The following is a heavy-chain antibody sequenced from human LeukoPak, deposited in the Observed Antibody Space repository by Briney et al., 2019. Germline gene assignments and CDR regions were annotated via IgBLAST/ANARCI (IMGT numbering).Heavy chain of an antibody. CDR1: GGSISSSSYY. CDR2: IFYTGST. J-gene: IGHJ4*02. Sequence: SETLSLTCTVSGGSISSSSYYWGWVRQPPGKVLDWSGRIFYTGSTYYIPSLESRVTISVDTSKNQFSLKLSSVTAADTSVFYYARHPWGPPFDYWGQGTLVTVSS. V-gene: IGHV4-39*01. CDR3: ARHPWGPPFDY. D-gene: IGHD3-16*01.